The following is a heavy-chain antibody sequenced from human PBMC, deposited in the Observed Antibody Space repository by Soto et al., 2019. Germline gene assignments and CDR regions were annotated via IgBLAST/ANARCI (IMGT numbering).Heavy chain of an antibody. V-gene: IGHV3-74*01. CDR2: INSDGSIT. CDR3: AMPCCSGASCCLHPDF. CDR1: GFPFSSFW. D-gene: IGHD2-15*01. Sequence: EVQLVESGGGSVQPGGSQRLSCAASGFPFSSFWMHWVRQAPGKGLVWVSHINSDGSITDYADSVNVRFTISRDNAKKTRYLRLSNLWTENTPVLYRAMPCCSGASCCLHPDFWCQGTMVTVS. J-gene: IGHJ4*02.